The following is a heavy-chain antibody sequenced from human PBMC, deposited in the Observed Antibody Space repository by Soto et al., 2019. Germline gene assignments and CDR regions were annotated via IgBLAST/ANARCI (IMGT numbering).Heavy chain of an antibody. J-gene: IGHJ4*02. V-gene: IGHV4-59*08. CDR2: IYYSGST. CDR1: GGSISSYY. Sequence: SETLSLTCTVSGGSISSYYWSWIRQPPGKGLEWIGYIYYSGSTNYNPSLKSRVTISVDTSKNQFSLKLSSVTAADTAVYYCARGDDYGDFFDYWGQGTLVTAPQ. D-gene: IGHD4-17*01. CDR3: ARGDDYGDFFDY.